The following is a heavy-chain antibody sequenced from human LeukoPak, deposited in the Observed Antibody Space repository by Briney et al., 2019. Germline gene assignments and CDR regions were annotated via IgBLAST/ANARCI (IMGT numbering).Heavy chain of an antibody. Sequence: PGGSLRLSCAASGFTVSGNSMSWVRQAPGKGLEWVSVIFGGGSTYYADSVKGRFTISRDNSKNTLYVQMNSLRAEDTAVYYCARVGSGWPYYLDYWGQGTLVTVSS. D-gene: IGHD6-19*01. CDR1: GFTVSGNS. CDR2: IFGGGST. V-gene: IGHV3-53*01. J-gene: IGHJ4*02. CDR3: ARVGSGWPYYLDY.